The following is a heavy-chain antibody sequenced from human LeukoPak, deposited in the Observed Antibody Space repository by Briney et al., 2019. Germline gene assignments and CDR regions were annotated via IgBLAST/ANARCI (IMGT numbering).Heavy chain of an antibody. V-gene: IGHV1-69*05. Sequence: SVKVSCKASGGTFSSYAISWVRQAPGQGREWMGGIIPIFCTANYAQKFQGRVTITTDESTSTAYMELSSLRSDDTAVYYCARAVSNDYGDLPNWFDPWGQGTLVTVSS. CDR1: GGTFSSYA. D-gene: IGHD4-17*01. CDR2: IIPIFCTA. CDR3: ARAVSNDYGDLPNWFDP. J-gene: IGHJ5*02.